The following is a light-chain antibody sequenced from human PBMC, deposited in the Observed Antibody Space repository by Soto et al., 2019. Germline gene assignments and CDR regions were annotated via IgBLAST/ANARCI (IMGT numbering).Light chain of an antibody. J-gene: IGKJ4*01. CDR1: QDINNY. Sequence: DIQMTQSPSSLSASVGDRVTISCQASQDINNYLNWFQQKPGRAPKLLIHDASTLEPGVPSRFSGDGSGTHFRLTINSLQPEDIATYYCQQYDNLPALTFGGGTKLEI. CDR3: QQYDNLPALT. CDR2: DAS. V-gene: IGKV1-33*01.